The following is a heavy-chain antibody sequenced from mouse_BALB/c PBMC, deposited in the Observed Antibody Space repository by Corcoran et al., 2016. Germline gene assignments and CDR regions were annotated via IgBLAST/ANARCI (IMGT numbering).Heavy chain of an antibody. CDR1: GYTFTEYN. CDR2: INPNNGDT. CDR3: ARSYYGGSWYFDV. V-gene: IGHV1-18*01. Sequence: EVQLQQSGPELVKPGASVTISCMTSGYTFTEYNMHWVKQSHEKSLEWIGGINPNNGDTIYNQKFKVKATLTVDKSSNTAYMDLRSLTSEDSAVYYCARSYYGGSWYFDVWGAGTTVTVSS. J-gene: IGHJ1*01. D-gene: IGHD1-1*01.